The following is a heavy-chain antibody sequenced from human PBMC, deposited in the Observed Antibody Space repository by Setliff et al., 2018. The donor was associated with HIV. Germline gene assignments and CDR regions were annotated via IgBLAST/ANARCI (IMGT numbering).Heavy chain of an antibody. CDR3: ARWGDTPTFYNFWSGYYFDY. Sequence: LRLSCTASGFTFSNYWMSWVRQAPGKGLEWVANINQDGSEKYYLVSVKGRFTISRDNAKTSLYLQMNSLRAEDTAVYFCARWGDTPTFYNFWSGYYFDYWGQGALVTVSS. CDR2: INQDGSEK. CDR1: GFTFSNYW. D-gene: IGHD3-3*01. J-gene: IGHJ4*02. V-gene: IGHV3-7*01.